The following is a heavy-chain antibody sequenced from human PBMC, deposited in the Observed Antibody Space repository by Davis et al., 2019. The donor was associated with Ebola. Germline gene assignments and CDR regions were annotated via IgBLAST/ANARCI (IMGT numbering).Heavy chain of an antibody. CDR1: GFSFSYAW. D-gene: IGHD5-12*01. CDR3: TTRTVDRLDY. CDR2: IKSKTDGETT. J-gene: IGHJ4*02. V-gene: IGHV3-15*01. Sequence: GESLKISCAASGFSFSYAWMSWVCQPPGKGLEWVGRIKSKTDGETTDYAAPVKGRFTISRDDSKNTLYLQMNSLKTEDTGIYYCTTRTVDRLDYWGQGALVTVSS.